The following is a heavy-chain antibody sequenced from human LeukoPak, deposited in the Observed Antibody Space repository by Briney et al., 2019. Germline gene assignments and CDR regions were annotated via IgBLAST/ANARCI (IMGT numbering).Heavy chain of an antibody. D-gene: IGHD5-12*01. CDR1: GYTLTDYY. V-gene: IGHV1-69-2*01. CDR3: ATLGNSGYGVDY. Sequence: ASVKISCKVSGYTLTDYYMHWVQKAPGKGLEWMGVVDPKDGETKYAEKFQGRVIMTADTSTDTAYMELSSLRSEDTAVSYCATLGNSGYGVDYWGQGTLVTVSS. J-gene: IGHJ4*02. CDR2: VDPKDGET.